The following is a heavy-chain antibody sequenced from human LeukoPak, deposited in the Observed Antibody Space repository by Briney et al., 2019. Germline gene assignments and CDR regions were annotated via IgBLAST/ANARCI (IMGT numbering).Heavy chain of an antibody. D-gene: IGHD1-1*01. J-gene: IGHJ4*02. CDR3: AKLDGTGTTPTDY. CDR2: ISGSGENT. V-gene: IGHV3-23*01. Sequence: GGSLRLSCAASGFTFSKYAMTWVRQAPGKGLEWVSVISGSGENTDYADSVKGRFTISRDNSKTTLSLQMKRPCITVLAEYYCAKLDGTGTTPTDYWGQGTLVTVSS. CDR1: GFTFSKYA.